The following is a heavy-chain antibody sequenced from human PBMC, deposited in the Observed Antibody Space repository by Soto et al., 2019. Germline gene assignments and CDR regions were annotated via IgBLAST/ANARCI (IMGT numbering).Heavy chain of an antibody. CDR3: SPGPITMRLAAHDAFDI. V-gene: IGHV3-15*01. CDR2: IKSKTDGGTT. Sequence: GGSLRLSCAASGFTFSNAWMSWVRQAPGKGLEWVGRIKSKTDGGTTDYAAPVKGRFTISRDDSKNTLYLQMNSLKTEDTAVYYCSPGPITMRLAAHDAFDIWGQGTMDNVSS. J-gene: IGHJ3*02. D-gene: IGHD3-22*01. CDR1: GFTFSNAW.